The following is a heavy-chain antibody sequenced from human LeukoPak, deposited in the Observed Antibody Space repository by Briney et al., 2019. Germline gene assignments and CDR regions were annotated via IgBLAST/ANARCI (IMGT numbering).Heavy chain of an antibody. CDR1: GFTFNSYW. CDR3: VTNFDPDVD. Sequence: GGSLRLSCAASGFTFNSYWMSWVRQAPGKGLEWVAYIKEDGSRKYYVDSVKGRFTISRDNAKNSLYLQMNSLRAEDTAVYYCVTNFDPDVDWGQGTLVTVSS. V-gene: IGHV3-7*01. D-gene: IGHD3-9*01. CDR2: IKEDGSRK. J-gene: IGHJ4*02.